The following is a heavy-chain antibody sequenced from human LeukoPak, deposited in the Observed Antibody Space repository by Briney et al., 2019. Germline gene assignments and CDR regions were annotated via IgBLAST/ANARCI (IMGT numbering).Heavy chain of an antibody. Sequence: SETLSLTCAVYGGSFSGYYWSWIRQPPGKGLEWIGEINHSGSTNYNPSLKSRVTISVDTSKNQFSLKLCSVTAADTAVYYCGFGSSPVGDAFDIWGQGTMVTVSS. CDR2: INHSGST. CDR1: GGSFSGYY. CDR3: GFGSSPVGDAFDI. D-gene: IGHD3-10*01. J-gene: IGHJ3*02. V-gene: IGHV4-34*01.